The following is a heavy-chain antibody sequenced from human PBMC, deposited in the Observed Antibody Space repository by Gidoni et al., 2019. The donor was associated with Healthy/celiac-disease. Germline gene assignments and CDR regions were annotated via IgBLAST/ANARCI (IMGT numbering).Heavy chain of an antibody. CDR3: VGGRVAVAGRYYFDY. CDR1: GFTFSSYS. J-gene: IGHJ4*02. D-gene: IGHD6-19*01. V-gene: IGHV3-21*01. CDR2: ISSSSSYI. Sequence: EVQLVESGGGLVKPGGSLRLSCAASGFTFSSYSMNWVRQAPGKGLEWVSSISSSSSYIYYADSVKGRFTISRDNAKNSLYLQMNSLRAEDTAVYYCVGGRVAVAGRYYFDYWGQGTLVTVSS.